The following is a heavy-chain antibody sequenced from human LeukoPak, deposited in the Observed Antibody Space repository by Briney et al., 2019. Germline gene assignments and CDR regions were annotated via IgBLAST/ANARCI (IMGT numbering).Heavy chain of an antibody. CDR3: ARDGSGRVPEMSAPDY. D-gene: IGHD3-10*01. CDR1: GFTFSSYS. CDR2: ISSSSSTI. Sequence: GGSLRLSCAASGFTFSSYSMNWVRQAPGKGLEWVSYISSSSSTIYYADSVKGRFTISRDNAKNSLYLQMNSLRAEDTAVYYCARDGSGRVPEMSAPDYWGQGTLVTVSS. V-gene: IGHV3-48*01. J-gene: IGHJ4*02.